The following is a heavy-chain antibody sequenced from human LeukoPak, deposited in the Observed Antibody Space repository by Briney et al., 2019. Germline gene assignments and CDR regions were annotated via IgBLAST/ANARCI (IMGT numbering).Heavy chain of an antibody. CDR3: ARGGSGPAATSAY. D-gene: IGHD2-2*01. CDR2: IYPGDSDT. Sequence: GESRKSSCKGSGYGFTTYWIGWVRPMRGRGREWRGIIYPGDSDTRYSPSFQGQVTISADKSGNTAYLQWSRLKASDTAMYYCARGGSGPAATSAYWGQGTLVTVSS. CDR1: GYGFTTYW. J-gene: IGHJ4*02. V-gene: IGHV5-51*01.